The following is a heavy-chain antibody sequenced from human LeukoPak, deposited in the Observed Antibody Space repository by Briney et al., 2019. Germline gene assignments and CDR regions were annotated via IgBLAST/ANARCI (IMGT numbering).Heavy chain of an antibody. Sequence: SETLSLTCTVSGGSISSYYWSWIRHPPGKGLEWIVYTYYSGSTNYNPSLKSRVTISVDTSKNQFSLKLSSVNAADTAVYYCARVYYYDSSGYRSPLYYYYYMDVWGKGTTVTVSS. D-gene: IGHD3-22*01. CDR1: GGSISSYY. V-gene: IGHV4-59*01. CDR3: ARVYYYDSSGYRSPLYYYYYMDV. J-gene: IGHJ6*03. CDR2: TYYSGST.